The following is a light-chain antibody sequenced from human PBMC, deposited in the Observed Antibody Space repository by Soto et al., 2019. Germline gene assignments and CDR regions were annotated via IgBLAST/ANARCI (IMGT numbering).Light chain of an antibody. J-gene: IGKJ1*01. V-gene: IGKV3-11*01. CDR1: QALNTR. Sequence: EIVLTQSPATLSAFPGDRVTLSCRASQALNTRFAWYQHKPGQAPRLLIYLTSNRAAGVPSRFSAWGSETDFTLAISDVQPEDFAVYYCHQRQSWPRTFGQGTKVDI. CDR3: HQRQSWPRT. CDR2: LTS.